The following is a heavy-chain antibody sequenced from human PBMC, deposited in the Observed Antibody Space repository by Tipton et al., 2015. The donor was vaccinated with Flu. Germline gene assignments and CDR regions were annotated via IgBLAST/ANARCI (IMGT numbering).Heavy chain of an antibody. V-gene: IGHV4-59*12. CDR2: IYYSGST. CDR3: ARGLAAAGQGDY. J-gene: IGHJ4*02. D-gene: IGHD6-13*01. Sequence: TLSLTCTVSGGSISSYYWSWIRQPPGKGLEWIGYIYYSGSTNYNPSLKGRVTISVDTSKNQFSLKLSSVTAADTAVYYCARGLAAAGQGDYWGQGTRVTVSS. CDR1: GGSISSYY.